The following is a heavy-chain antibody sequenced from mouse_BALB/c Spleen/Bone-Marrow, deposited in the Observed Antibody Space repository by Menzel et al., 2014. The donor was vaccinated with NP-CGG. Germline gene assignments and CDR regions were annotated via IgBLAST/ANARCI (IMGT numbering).Heavy chain of an antibody. CDR3: AREGYGYQYFDY. V-gene: IGHV1-69*01. CDR1: GYTFTDYW. Sequence: QVQLQQSGAELVMPGASVKMSCKAPGYTFTDYWMHWVKQRPGQGLEWIGAIDTSDSYTSYNQKFKGKATLTVDESSSTAYMQLSSLTSEDSAVYYCAREGYGYQYFDYWGQGTTLTVSS. D-gene: IGHD2-2*01. J-gene: IGHJ2*01. CDR2: IDTSDSYT.